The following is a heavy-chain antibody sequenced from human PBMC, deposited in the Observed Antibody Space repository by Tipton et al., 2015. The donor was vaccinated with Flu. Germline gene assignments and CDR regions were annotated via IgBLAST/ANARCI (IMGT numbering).Heavy chain of an antibody. Sequence: QVQLVQSGAEVKKPGASVRVSCKTTGYTFNNYGINWVRQAPGQGLEWMGWVSAYNGNTNYAQIVQGRVTLTTDTSTRTAYMELRSLRSDDTAVYYCARDREDYGSSDYYSVFDYWGQGTLVTVSS. J-gene: IGHJ4*02. CDR2: VSAYNGNT. CDR1: GYTFNNYG. V-gene: IGHV1-18*04. CDR3: ARDREDYGSSDYYSVFDY. D-gene: IGHD3-22*01.